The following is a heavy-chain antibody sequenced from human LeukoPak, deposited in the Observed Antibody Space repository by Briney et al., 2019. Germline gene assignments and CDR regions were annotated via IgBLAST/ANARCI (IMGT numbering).Heavy chain of an antibody. CDR1: GFTFSTYW. Sequence: GGSLRLSCAASGFTFSTYWMHWVRQAPGKGLVWVSSISSSSSYIYYADSVKGRFTISRDNAKNSLYLQMSSLRAEDTAVYYCARDQIYCSSISCYSPDYWGQGTLVTVSS. V-gene: IGHV3-21*01. D-gene: IGHD2-2*01. J-gene: IGHJ4*02. CDR2: ISSSSSYI. CDR3: ARDQIYCSSISCYSPDY.